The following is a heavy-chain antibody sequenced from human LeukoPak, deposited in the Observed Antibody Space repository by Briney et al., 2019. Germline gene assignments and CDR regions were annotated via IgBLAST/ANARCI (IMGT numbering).Heavy chain of an antibody. CDR2: ISSSGSTI. D-gene: IGHD3-22*01. CDR3: ARSPSGTMIRFDP. J-gene: IGHJ5*02. Sequence: GGSLRLSCAASGFTFSDYYMSWIRQAPGKGLEWVSYISSSGSTIYYADSVKGRLTISRDNAKNSLYLQMNSLRAEDTAVYYCARSPSGTMIRFDPWGQGTLVTVSS. CDR1: GFTFSDYY. V-gene: IGHV3-11*04.